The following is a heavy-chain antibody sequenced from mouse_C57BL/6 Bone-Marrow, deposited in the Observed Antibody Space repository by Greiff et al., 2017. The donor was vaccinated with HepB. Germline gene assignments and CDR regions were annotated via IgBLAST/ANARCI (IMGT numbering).Heavy chain of an antibody. J-gene: IGHJ4*01. CDR3: TTGGLGPHYYAMDY. V-gene: IGHV14-1*01. CDR2: IDPEDGDT. Sequence: EVKLQESGAELVRPGASVKLSCTASGFNIKDYYMHWVKQRPEQGLEWIGRIDPEDGDTEYAPKFQGKATMTADTSSNTAYLQLSSLTSEDTAVYYCTTGGLGPHYYAMDYWGQGTSVTVSS. D-gene: IGHD3-3*01. CDR1: GFNIKDYY.